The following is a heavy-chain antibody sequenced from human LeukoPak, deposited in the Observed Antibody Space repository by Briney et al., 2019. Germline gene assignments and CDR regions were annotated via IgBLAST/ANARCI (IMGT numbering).Heavy chain of an antibody. Sequence: PGGSESLSCAASGYTFSSFNINWVRQAPGKGLEWVSSISVRSNYIYYADSVRGRFSISRDDARDSLYLQMNSLRAEDTAVYYCVRLRRNSDTSGSYYYYDLWGQGTLVTVSS. CDR3: VRLRRNSDTSGSYYYYDL. V-gene: IGHV3-21*01. J-gene: IGHJ4*02. CDR1: GYTFSSFN. D-gene: IGHD3-22*01. CDR2: ISVRSNYI.